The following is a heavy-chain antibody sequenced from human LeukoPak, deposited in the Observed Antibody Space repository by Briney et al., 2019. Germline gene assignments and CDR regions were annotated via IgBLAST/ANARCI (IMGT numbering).Heavy chain of an antibody. CDR2: ISSSSSYI. Sequence: GGSLRLSCAASGFTFSSYSMNWVRQAPGKGLEWVSSISSSSSYIYYADSVKGRFTISRDNAKNSLYLQMNSLRAEDTAVYYCARGIQLWTTYYYYYGMDVWGQGTTVTVSS. CDR3: ARGIQLWTTYYYYYGMDV. V-gene: IGHV3-21*01. CDR1: GFTFSSYS. D-gene: IGHD5-18*01. J-gene: IGHJ6*02.